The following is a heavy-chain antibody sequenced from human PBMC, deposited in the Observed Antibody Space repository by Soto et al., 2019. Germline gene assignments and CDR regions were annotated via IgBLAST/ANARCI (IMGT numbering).Heavy chain of an antibody. J-gene: IGHJ6*02. D-gene: IGHD2-15*01. CDR3: ARHLTYCSAGSCYSDFPYYGMDV. V-gene: IGHV4-59*08. Sequence: PSETLSLTCTVSGGSISSYYWSWIRQPPGKGLEWIGYIYYSGSTNYNPSLKSRVTISVDTSKNQFSLKLSSATAADTAVYYCARHLTYCSAGSCYSDFPYYGMDVWGQGTTVTVS. CDR2: IYYSGST. CDR1: GGSISSYY.